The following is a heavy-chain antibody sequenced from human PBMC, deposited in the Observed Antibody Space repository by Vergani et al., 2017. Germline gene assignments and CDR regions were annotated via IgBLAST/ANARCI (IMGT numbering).Heavy chain of an antibody. Sequence: QVQLVESGGGLVKPGGSLRLSCAASGFTFSDYYMSWIRQAPGKGLEWVSYISSSGSTIYYADSVKGRFTISRDNAQNSLYLQMNSLRAEDTAVYYCAKASDRDYYDSSVAFDYWGQGTLVTVSS. J-gene: IGHJ4*02. D-gene: IGHD3-22*01. CDR3: AKASDRDYYDSSVAFDY. V-gene: IGHV3-11*01. CDR2: ISSSGSTI. CDR1: GFTFSDYY.